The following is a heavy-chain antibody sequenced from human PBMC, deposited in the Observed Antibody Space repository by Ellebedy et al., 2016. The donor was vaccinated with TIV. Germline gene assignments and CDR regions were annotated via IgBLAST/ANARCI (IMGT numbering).Heavy chain of an antibody. CDR1: GYTFTNFG. CDR3: VRDVSQVPAVGEQWAADI. D-gene: IGHD6-19*01. CDR2: ISGYNGKT. Sequence: AASVKVSCKASGYTFTNFGVSWVRQAPGQGFEWMGWISGYNGKTEYAQKVQDRVTMTTDTSTSTAYMEMRSLRSDDTAVYYCVRDVSQVPAVGEQWAADIWGQGTMVTVSS. J-gene: IGHJ3*02. V-gene: IGHV1-18*01.